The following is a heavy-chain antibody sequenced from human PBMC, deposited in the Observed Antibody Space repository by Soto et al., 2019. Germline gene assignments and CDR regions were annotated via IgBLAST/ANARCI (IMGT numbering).Heavy chain of an antibody. Sequence: GASVKVSCRASGFTFTSSAMQWVRRARGQRLEWIGWMVVGGGNTNYAQKFQEGVTITRDMSTSTAYMELGSLRSEDTAVYYCAATASSGADAFDIWGQGTMVTVS. CDR3: AATASSGADAFDI. CDR2: MVVGGGNT. V-gene: IGHV1-58*02. J-gene: IGHJ3*02. CDR1: GFTFTSSA. D-gene: IGHD3-22*01.